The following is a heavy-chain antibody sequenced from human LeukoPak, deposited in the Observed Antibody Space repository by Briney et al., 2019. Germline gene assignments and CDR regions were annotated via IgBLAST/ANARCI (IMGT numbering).Heavy chain of an antibody. D-gene: IGHD3-22*01. J-gene: IGHJ2*01. CDR3: ARSSGYYWYFDL. Sequence: PSETLSLTCTVSGGSISPYYWSWIRQPLGKGLEWFGYMYYSGRTNYNPSLKSRVTISVGTSKNQFSLKLSSVTAADTAVYYCARSSGYYWYFDLWGRGTLVTVSS. V-gene: IGHV4-59*01. CDR1: GGSISPYY. CDR2: MYYSGRT.